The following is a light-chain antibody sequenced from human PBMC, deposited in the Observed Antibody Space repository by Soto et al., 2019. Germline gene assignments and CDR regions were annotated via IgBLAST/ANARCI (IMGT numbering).Light chain of an antibody. V-gene: IGLV2-14*01. CDR1: SSDVGGYNA. J-gene: IGLJ1*01. CDR2: EAT. CDR3: NSFRVNRLYV. Sequence: QSVLTQPASVSGSPGQTITISCTGTSSDVGGYNAVSWYQHRPGKAPKLIIYEATHRPAGISDRFSASKSGNTASLTISGLQAEDEGDYYCNSFRVNRLYVFGTGTKVTVL.